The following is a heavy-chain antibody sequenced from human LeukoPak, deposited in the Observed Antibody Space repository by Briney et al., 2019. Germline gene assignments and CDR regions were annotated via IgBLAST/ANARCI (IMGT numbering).Heavy chain of an antibody. J-gene: IGHJ3*01. V-gene: IGHV1-2*02. CDR1: GYTFTDYY. CDR3: ARPISGPLSFWAFDV. Sequence: ASVKVSCKTSGYTFTDYYMQWVRQAPGQGLEWMGWINPISGGTNYAQNFQARGTMTRDTSINTAYMELSSLTSDDTAVYYCARPISGPLSFWAFDVWGQGTWSPSLQ. D-gene: IGHD3-10*01. CDR2: INPISGGT.